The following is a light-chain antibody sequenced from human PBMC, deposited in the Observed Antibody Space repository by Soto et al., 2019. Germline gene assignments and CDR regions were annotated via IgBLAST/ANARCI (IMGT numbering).Light chain of an antibody. J-gene: IGLJ2*01. CDR1: SSNIGSNT. CDR3: AAWDDSLDVVV. V-gene: IGLV1-44*01. CDR2: SNN. Sequence: QSVLTQPPSASGTPGQRVTISCSGSSSNIGSNTVNWYQQLPGTAPKLLIYSNNQRPSGVPDRFSGSKSGTSASVAISGLQSEDVSDYSCAAWDDSLDVVVFRGGTKVTVL.